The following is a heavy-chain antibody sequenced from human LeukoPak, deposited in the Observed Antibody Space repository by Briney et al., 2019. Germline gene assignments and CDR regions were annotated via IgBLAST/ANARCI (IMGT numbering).Heavy chain of an antibody. Sequence: PSETLSLTCTVSGGSISSSDYYWGWIRQPPGKGLEWIGTIYYSATSYYSGTSYFNPSLKSRVTISVEPAKNQFPLKLRFGTAADTALYFCSRQGGSPWEYNWFDPWGKGTLVTVSS. CDR1: GGSISSSDYY. J-gene: IGHJ5*02. CDR2: IYYSATSYYSGTS. D-gene: IGHD1-26*01. CDR3: SRQGGSPWEYNWFDP. V-gene: IGHV4-39*01.